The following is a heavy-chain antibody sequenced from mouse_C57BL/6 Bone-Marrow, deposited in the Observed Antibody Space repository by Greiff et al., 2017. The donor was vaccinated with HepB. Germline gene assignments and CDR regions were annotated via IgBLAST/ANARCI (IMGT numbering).Heavy chain of an antibody. CDR2: INPYNGGT. Sequence: VQLKESGPVLVKPGASVKMSCKASGYTFTDYYMNWVKQSHGKSLEWIGVINPYNGGTSYNQKFKGKATLTVDKSSSTAYMELNSLTSEDSAVYYCARWGGYDYFDYWGQGTTLTVSS. CDR1: GYTFTDYY. CDR3: ARWGGYDYFDY. V-gene: IGHV1-19*01. D-gene: IGHD2-2*01. J-gene: IGHJ2*01.